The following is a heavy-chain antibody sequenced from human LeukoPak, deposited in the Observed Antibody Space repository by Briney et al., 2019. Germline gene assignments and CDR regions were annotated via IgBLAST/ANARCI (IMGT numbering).Heavy chain of an antibody. V-gene: IGHV3-23*01. D-gene: IGHD5-18*01. CDR3: AKDVDTAMVNIHPGLFDY. Sequence: GGSLTLSCAASGFTFSSYAMSWVRQAPGKGLEWVSAISGRGGSTYYADSVRGRFTISRDNSKNTLYLQRISLRAEDTAVYYCAKDVDTAMVNIHPGLFDYWGQGTLVTVSS. J-gene: IGHJ4*02. CDR1: GFTFSSYA. CDR2: ISGRGGST.